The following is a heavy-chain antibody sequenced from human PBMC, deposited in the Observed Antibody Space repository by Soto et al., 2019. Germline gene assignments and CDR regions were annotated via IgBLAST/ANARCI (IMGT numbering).Heavy chain of an antibody. V-gene: IGHV4-39*01. D-gene: IGHD3-22*01. CDR2: IYYSGST. CDR3: ASLYYYDSSGYYYFDY. CDR1: GGSISSYY. J-gene: IGHJ4*02. Sequence: SETLSLTCTVSGGSISSYYWSWIRQPPGKGLEWIGSIYYSGSTYYNPSLKSRVTISVDTSKNQFSLKLSSVTAADTAVYYCASLYYYDSSGYYYFDYWGQGTLVTVSS.